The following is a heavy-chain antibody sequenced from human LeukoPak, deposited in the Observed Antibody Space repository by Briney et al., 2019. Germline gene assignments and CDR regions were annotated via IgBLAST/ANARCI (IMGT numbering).Heavy chain of an antibody. V-gene: IGHV3-53*05. CDR3: AKGPYDSSGYYVM. D-gene: IGHD3-22*01. Sequence: PGGSLRLSCAASGFTVSSNYMSWVRQAPGKGLEWVSIIYSGGSTFYADSVKGRFTISRDNSKNTLYLQMNSLRAEDTAVYYCAKGPYDSSGYYVMWGQGTLVTVSS. CDR1: GFTVSSNY. CDR2: IYSGGST. J-gene: IGHJ4*02.